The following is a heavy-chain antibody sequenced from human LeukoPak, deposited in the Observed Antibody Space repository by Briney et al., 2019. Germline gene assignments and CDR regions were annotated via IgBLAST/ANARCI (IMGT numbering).Heavy chain of an antibody. CDR3: ARVRRGSQGSFDY. Sequence: ASVTVSCKASGYTFTGYYMHWVRQAPGQGLEWMGWINPNSGGTNYAQKFQGRVTMTRDTSISTAYMELSRLRSDDTAVYYCARVRRGSQGSFDYWGQGTLVTVSS. D-gene: IGHD3-10*01. CDR2: INPNSGGT. V-gene: IGHV1-2*02. J-gene: IGHJ4*02. CDR1: GYTFTGYY.